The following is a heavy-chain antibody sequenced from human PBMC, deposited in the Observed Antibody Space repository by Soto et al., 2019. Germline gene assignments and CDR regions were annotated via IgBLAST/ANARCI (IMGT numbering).Heavy chain of an antibody. J-gene: IGHJ5*02. CDR1: SVSLGDHY. V-gene: IGHV4-34*01. D-gene: IGHD1-26*01. CDR2: VHPSGST. CDR3: ARGRVGTTNWNWFDP. Sequence: PSETLSLTCAVFSVSLGDHYWAWIRQSPDKGLEWIGEVHPSGSTDYNPSLKSRVTISVDTSKNHFSLKLSSVTAADTAVYSCARGRVGTTNWNWFDPWGQGTLVTVSS.